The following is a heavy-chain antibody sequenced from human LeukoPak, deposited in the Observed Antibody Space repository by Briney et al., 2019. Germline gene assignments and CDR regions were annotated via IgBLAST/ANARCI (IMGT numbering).Heavy chain of an antibody. CDR3: AKDGEGYYYSYMAV. V-gene: IGHV3-23*01. CDR2: ISGSGGST. Sequence: GGSLRLSCAASGFTFSSYAMSWVRQAPGKGLEWVSAISGSGGSTYYADSVKGRFTISRDNSKNTLYLQMNSLRAEDTAVCYCAKDGEGYYYSYMAVWFKPPQVTVSS. J-gene: IGHJ6*03. CDR1: GFTFSSYA. D-gene: IGHD3-10*01.